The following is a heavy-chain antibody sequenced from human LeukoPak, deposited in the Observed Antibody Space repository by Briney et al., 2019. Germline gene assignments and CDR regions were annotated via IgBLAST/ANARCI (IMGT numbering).Heavy chain of an antibody. CDR2: MNVYSTTI. Sequence: QPGGSLRLSCAASGFPFNSFWMHWVRKAPGKGLVWVSDMNVYSTTIRYADSVKGRFTISRDNAKSILYLQMNNLRAEDTAMYFCARGGVNPVDHWGQGTLVTVSS. CDR3: ARGGVNPVDH. V-gene: IGHV3-74*01. D-gene: IGHD1-14*01. J-gene: IGHJ4*02. CDR1: GFPFNSFW.